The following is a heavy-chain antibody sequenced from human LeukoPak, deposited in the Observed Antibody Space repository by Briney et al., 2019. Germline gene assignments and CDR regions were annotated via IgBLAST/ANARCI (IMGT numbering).Heavy chain of an antibody. CDR2: INHSGST. J-gene: IGHJ4*02. D-gene: IGHD4-23*01. Sequence: SETLSLTCAVYGGSFSGYYWSWIRQPPGKGLEWIGEINHSGSTNYNPSLKSQVTISVDTSKNQFSLKLSSVTAADTAVYYCARGRKDYGGTIRHFDYWGQGTLVTVSS. CDR1: GGSFSGYY. V-gene: IGHV4-34*01. CDR3: ARGRKDYGGTIRHFDY.